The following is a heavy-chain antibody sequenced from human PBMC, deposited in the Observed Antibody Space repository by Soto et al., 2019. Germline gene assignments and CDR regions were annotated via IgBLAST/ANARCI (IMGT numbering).Heavy chain of an antibody. J-gene: IGHJ6*02. CDR1: GFTFSSYS. Sequence: LRLSCAASGFTFSSYSMNWVRQAPGKGLEWVSYISSSSTTKYYTDSVKGRFTISRDNAKNSLYLQMNSLRAEDTALYYCARHVFDYGTRSVDYHYRMDPWGQGTTVTVSS. CDR3: ARHVFDYGTRSVDYHYRMDP. D-gene: IGHD3-10*01. V-gene: IGHV3-48*04. CDR2: ISSSSTTK.